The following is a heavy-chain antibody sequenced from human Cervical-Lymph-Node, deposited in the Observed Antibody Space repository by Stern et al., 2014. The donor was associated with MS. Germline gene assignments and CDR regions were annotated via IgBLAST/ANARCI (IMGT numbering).Heavy chain of an antibody. CDR2: IFPGGSDI. J-gene: IGHJ4*02. V-gene: IGHV5-51*01. CDR3: ARQRYFDY. CDR1: GYTFTSYW. Sequence: VQLVQSGPEVKRPGESLKISCQASGYTFTSYWIGWVRQMPGKGLEWIAIIFPGGSDIRYSPSFKGQVPISADKSSSTAYLQWNNLKPSDTAIYYCARQRYFDYWGQGTLVTVSS.